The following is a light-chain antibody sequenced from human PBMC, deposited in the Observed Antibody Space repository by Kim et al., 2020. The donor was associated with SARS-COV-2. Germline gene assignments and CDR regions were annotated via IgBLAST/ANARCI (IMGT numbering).Light chain of an antibody. CDR2: SAS. CDR3: HQYYAIPYT. Sequence: RATINCKSSQSILYSSNNNNYLAWYQQKPGQPPKLLISSASIRESGVPDRFSGGVSGTDFTLTISSLQADDVAVYYCHQYYAIPYTFGQVAKLEI. V-gene: IGKV4-1*01. J-gene: IGKJ2*01. CDR1: QSILYSSNNNNY.